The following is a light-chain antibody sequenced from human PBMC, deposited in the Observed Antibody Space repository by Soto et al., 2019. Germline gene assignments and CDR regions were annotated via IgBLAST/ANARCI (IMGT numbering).Light chain of an antibody. CDR1: QSISSY. V-gene: IGKV1-39*01. Sequence: DIPMTKSPFSMSASVGARVTITCRASQSISSYLNWYQQKPGKDPKLLIYAASSLKSGVPSRFSGSGSGTDFTLTISSLQPEDFATYYCQQSYSTPLTFGGGTKVEIK. CDR3: QQSYSTPLT. J-gene: IGKJ4*01. CDR2: AAS.